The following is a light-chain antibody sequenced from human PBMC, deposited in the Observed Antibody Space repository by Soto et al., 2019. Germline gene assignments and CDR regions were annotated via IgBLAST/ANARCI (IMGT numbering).Light chain of an antibody. Sequence: EIVFTHSPATLSSSPVERATLSFRASQTVNSRLAWYQHKPGQAPRLLIYHTSNRATGIPARFSGSGSETDFTLTISSLEPEDVALYYCQQRMNWPLNFGQGTRLAIK. CDR1: QTVNSR. V-gene: IGKV3-11*01. CDR2: HTS. CDR3: QQRMNWPLN. J-gene: IGKJ5*01.